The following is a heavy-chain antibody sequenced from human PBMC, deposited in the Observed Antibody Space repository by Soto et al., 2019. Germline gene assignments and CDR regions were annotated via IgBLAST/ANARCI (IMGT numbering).Heavy chain of an antibody. CDR2: ISAYTGNT. D-gene: IGHD2-2*01. CDR3: ARGLVVRPSGTPRYFCVMGV. Sequence: QAHLVQSGAEVKKPWASVKVSCKASGYTFTSYGITWVRQAPGQGLEWMGWISAYTGNTDYAQKFQGRVTLTKDTATCTAYMELTRRISHDTTVYYCARGLVVRPSGTPRYFCVMGVCGEGTTAAVSS. J-gene: IGHJ6*04. CDR1: GYTFTSYG. V-gene: IGHV1-18*01.